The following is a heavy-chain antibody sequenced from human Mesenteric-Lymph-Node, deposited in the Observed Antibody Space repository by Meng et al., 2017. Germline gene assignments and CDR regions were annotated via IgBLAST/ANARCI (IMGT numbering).Heavy chain of an antibody. V-gene: IGHV4-31*03. D-gene: IGHD3-22*01. CDR1: GGSISSGGHS. Sequence: QVQLQESGPGLVKPAQTLSRTGTVSGGSISSGGHSWSWIRQHPGKGLEWIAYIYYSGSTYYNPSLKSRVILSVDTSKNQFSLKLSSVTAADTAVYYCARVDSSGYFLDYWDQGTLVTVSS. CDR2: IYYSGST. CDR3: ARVDSSGYFLDY. J-gene: IGHJ4*01.